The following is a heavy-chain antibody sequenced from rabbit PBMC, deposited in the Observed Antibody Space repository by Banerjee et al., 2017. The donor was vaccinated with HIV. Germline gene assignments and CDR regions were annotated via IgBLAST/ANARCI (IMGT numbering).Heavy chain of an antibody. V-gene: IGHV1S47*01. J-gene: IGHJ4*01. CDR3: ARDYSSGWDL. Sequence: QEQLEESGGGLVQPGGSLKLSCKASGFDFSRTGVSWVRQAPGKGLEWIGSIDPVFGIANYANWVNGRFTISRDNAQNTVDLRINSLTAADTATYFCARDYSSGWDLWGPGTLVTVS. D-gene: IGHD4-1*01. CDR1: GFDFSRTG. CDR2: IDPVFGIA.